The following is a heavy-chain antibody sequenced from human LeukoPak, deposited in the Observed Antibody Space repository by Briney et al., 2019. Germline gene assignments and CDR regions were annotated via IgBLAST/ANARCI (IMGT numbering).Heavy chain of an antibody. CDR3: AKMAYGSSGVSCYYYYIDV. J-gene: IGHJ6*03. CDR1: GFTFSNYA. CDR2: ISGVGDST. D-gene: IGHD2-15*01. Sequence: GRSLRLSCAASGFTFSNYAMNWVRQAPGKGLEWVSTISGVGDSTYYAESVKGRFTMSRDNSKNTLYLQMNSLRVEDTAIYYCAKMAYGSSGVSCYYYYIDVWGKGTTVTVSS. V-gene: IGHV3-23*01.